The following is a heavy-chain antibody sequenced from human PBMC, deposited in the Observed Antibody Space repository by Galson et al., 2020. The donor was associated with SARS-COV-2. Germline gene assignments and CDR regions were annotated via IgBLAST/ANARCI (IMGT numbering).Heavy chain of an antibody. V-gene: IGHV1-69*10. CDR1: GGTFSSYT. CDR3: ARDHPVTTAPSGYYYGMDV. CDR2: IIPILGIA. Sequence: SVTVSCKAYGGTFSSYTISWVRQAPGPGLEWMGRIIPILGIANYAQKFQGRVTITADKSTSTAYMELSSLRSEDTAVYYCARDHPVTTAPSGYYYGMDVWGQGTTVTVSS. J-gene: IGHJ6*02. D-gene: IGHD4-4*01.